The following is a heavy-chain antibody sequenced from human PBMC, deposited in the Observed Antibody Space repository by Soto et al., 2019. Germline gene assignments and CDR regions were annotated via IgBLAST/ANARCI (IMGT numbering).Heavy chain of an antibody. V-gene: IGHV4-59*01. D-gene: IGHD3-10*01. CDR1: GGSISSYY. J-gene: IGHJ3*02. CDR2: IYYSGST. Sequence: SETLSLTCTVSGGSISSYYWSWIRQPPGKGLEWIGYIYYSGSTNYNPSLKSRVTISVDTSKNQFSLKLSSVTAADTAVYYCARNYGLGAFDIWGQGTMVTVS. CDR3: ARNYGLGAFDI.